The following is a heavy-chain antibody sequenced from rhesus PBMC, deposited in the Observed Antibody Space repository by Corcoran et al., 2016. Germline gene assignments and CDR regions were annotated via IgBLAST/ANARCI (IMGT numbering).Heavy chain of an antibody. D-gene: IGHD5-24*01. CDR3: ARESSGYSLYYFDY. J-gene: IGHJ4*01. V-gene: IGHV4-169*02. Sequence: QVQLQESGPGVVKPSETLSVTCAVSGGSISSSYWSWIRQAPGKGLECIGYIYGSGSSINYTPSLQRRVTLSVDTSKNQLSLKLSSVTAADTAVYYCARESSGYSLYYFDYWGQGVLVTVSS. CDR1: GGSISSSY. CDR2: IYGSGSSI.